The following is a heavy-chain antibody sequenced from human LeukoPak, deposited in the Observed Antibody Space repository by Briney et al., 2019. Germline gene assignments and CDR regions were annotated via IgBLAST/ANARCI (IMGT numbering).Heavy chain of an antibody. Sequence: PSETLSLTCTVSGGSISGYYWSWIRQPPGKGLEWIGYIEYSGNSNYNPSLKSRVTISVDTSRNQFSLRLSSVTAADTAVYYCARGGVGVNPTRLQHWGQGTLVTVSS. D-gene: IGHD1-26*01. CDR1: GGSISGYY. CDR3: ARGGVGVNPTRLQH. CDR2: IEYSGNS. V-gene: IGHV4-59*01. J-gene: IGHJ1*01.